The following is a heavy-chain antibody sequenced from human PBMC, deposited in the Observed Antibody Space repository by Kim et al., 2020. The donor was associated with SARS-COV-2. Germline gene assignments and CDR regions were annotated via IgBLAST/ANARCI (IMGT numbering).Heavy chain of an antibody. V-gene: IGHV1-18*01. CDR3: ARDLRRGAAAQY. Sequence: YAQKLQGRVTMTTDTSTSTAYMELRSLRSDDTAVYYCARDLRRGAAAQYWGQGTLVTVSS. J-gene: IGHJ4*02. D-gene: IGHD6-13*01.